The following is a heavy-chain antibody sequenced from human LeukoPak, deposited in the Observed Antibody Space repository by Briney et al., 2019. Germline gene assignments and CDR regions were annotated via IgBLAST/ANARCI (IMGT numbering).Heavy chain of an antibody. Sequence: SETLSLTCTVSGGSISSYYWSWIRQPPGKGLEWIGYIYYRGGTNYTPSLKSRVTISVDTSKNQFSLRLNSVTAADTAVYYCARQPGRSGGTHYYFEIWGQGTLVTVSS. CDR3: ARQPGRSGGTHYYFEI. J-gene: IGHJ4*02. V-gene: IGHV4-59*01. D-gene: IGHD2-15*01. CDR1: GGSISSYY. CDR2: IYYRGGT.